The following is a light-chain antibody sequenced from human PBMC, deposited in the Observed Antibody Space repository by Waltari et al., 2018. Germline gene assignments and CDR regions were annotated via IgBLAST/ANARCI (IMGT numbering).Light chain of an antibody. Sequence: QSGLTQPPPVSGAPGQRVTISRTGSSSNIGAGYDVHWYQLFPGTAPKLLIYGNGNRPSGVPDRFSGSKSGTSASLAITGLQAEDEADYYCQSYDNTSGSIFGGGTKLTVL. CDR1: SSNIGAGYD. CDR3: QSYDNTSGSI. J-gene: IGLJ2*01. V-gene: IGLV1-40*01. CDR2: GNG.